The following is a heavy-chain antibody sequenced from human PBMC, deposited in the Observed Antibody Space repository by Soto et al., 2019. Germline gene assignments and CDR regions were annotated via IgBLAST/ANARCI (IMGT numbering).Heavy chain of an antibody. D-gene: IGHD3-9*01. CDR3: ARDSGGLRYCDCPSG. CDR2: ISYDGSNK. CDR1: GFTFSSYA. Sequence: QVQLVESGGGVVQPGRSLRLSCAASGFTFSSYAMHWVRQAPGKGLEWVAVISYDGSNKYYADSVKGRFTISRDNSKNTLYLQMNSVRAEDTAVYYCARDSGGLRYCDCPSGWGQGTLVTVSS. J-gene: IGHJ4*02. V-gene: IGHV3-30-3*01.